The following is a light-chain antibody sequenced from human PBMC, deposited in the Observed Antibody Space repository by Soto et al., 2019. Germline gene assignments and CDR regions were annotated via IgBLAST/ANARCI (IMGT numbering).Light chain of an antibody. CDR2: AAS. Sequence: DIQMTQSPSFVSASVGDRVTITCRASQAVSTWLAWYQQKPGDAPKLLIYAASTLQSGDPSRFSGSGSGTDFTLTIRSLQPEDFATYYCQQANSFPRTFGGGTKVDIK. J-gene: IGKJ4*01. CDR1: QAVSTW. V-gene: IGKV1-12*01. CDR3: QQANSFPRT.